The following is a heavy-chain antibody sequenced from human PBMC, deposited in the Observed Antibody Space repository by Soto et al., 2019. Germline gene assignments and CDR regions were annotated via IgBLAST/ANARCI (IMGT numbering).Heavy chain of an antibody. CDR2: ISTYNGNT. D-gene: IGHD2-2*03. CDR1: GYTFTTYG. V-gene: IGHV1-18*01. J-gene: IGHJ4*02. CDR3: XXXXXXXXXXXXXXXXDY. Sequence: QVQLVQSGAEVKKPGASVKVSCQASGYTFTTYGMSWVRQAPGQXXXXXXXISTYNGNTKYAERLQGRVTMPTDTXXXXXXXXXXXXXXXXXXXXXXXXXXXXXXXXXXXXXXDYWGQGTLVTVSS.